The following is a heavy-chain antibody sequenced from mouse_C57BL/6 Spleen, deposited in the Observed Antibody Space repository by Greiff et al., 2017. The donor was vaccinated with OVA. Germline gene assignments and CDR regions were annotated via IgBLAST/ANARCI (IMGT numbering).Heavy chain of an antibody. CDR2: IDPSDSYT. V-gene: IGHV1-50*01. CDR1: GYTFTSYW. J-gene: IGHJ3*01. Sequence: QVQLRQPGAELVKPGASVKLSCKASGYTFTSYWMQWVKQRPGQGLEWIGEIDPSDSYTNYNQKFKGKATLTVDTSSSTAYMQLSSLTSEDSAVYYCASALITTVVPSCAYWGQGTLVTVSA. CDR3: ASALITTVVPSCAY. D-gene: IGHD1-1*01.